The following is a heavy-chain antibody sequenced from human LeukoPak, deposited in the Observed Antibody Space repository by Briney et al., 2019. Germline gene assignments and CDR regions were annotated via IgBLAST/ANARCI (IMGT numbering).Heavy chain of an antibody. D-gene: IGHD3-10*01. Sequence: SVKVSCKASGGTFSSYAISWVRQAPGQGLEWMGGIIPIFGTANYAQKFQGRVTITADKSTSTAYMELSSLRSEDTAVYYCAAYYYGSGSYYSNFDYWGQGTLVTVSS. CDR2: IIPIFGTA. CDR3: AAYYYGSGSYYSNFDY. CDR1: GGTFSSYA. J-gene: IGHJ4*02. V-gene: IGHV1-69*06.